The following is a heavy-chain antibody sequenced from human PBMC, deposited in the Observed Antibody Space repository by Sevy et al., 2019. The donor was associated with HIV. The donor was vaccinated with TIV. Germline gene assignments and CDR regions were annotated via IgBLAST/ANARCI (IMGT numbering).Heavy chain of an antibody. J-gene: IGHJ5*02. CDR2: ISYDGSDK. CDR1: GLTFSSYA. V-gene: IGHV3-30*04. D-gene: IGHD2-15*01. CDR3: ARGPGVVAVAALNWFDP. Sequence: GGSLRLSCAASGLTFSSYAMHWVRQAPGKGLKWVAVISYDGSDKYFADSVKGRFTISRDNSKNTLFLQMNSLRTEDTAVYYCARGPGVVAVAALNWFDPWGQRTLVTVSS.